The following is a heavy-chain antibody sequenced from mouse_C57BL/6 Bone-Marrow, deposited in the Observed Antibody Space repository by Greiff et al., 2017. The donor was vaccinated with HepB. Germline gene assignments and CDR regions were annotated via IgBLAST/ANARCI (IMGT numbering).Heavy chain of an antibody. V-gene: IGHV1-26*01. J-gene: IGHJ3*01. Sequence: EVQLQQSGPELVKPGASVKISCKASGYTFTDYYMNWVKQSPGKSLEWIGDINPNNGGTSYNQKFKGKATLTVDKSSSTAYMELRSLTSEDSAVYYCARYYDYEGFAYWGQGTLVTVSA. D-gene: IGHD2-4*01. CDR2: INPNNGGT. CDR1: GYTFTDYY. CDR3: ARYYDYEGFAY.